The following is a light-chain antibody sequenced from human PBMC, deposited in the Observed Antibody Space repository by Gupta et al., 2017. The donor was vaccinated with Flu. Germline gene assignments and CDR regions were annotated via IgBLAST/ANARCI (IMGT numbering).Light chain of an antibody. V-gene: IGLV2-11*01. Sequence: QSALTQPRSVPGSPGQSVAISCTGTSSDVGASDYVSWYQQHPDQPPKLISYNVNKRPSGGPDRFTGSKSGNTASLTIAGLHPEDEADYHCNSYVATKLFGGGTRLTVL. CDR3: NSYVATKL. CDR2: NVN. J-gene: IGLJ3*02. CDR1: SSDVGASDY.